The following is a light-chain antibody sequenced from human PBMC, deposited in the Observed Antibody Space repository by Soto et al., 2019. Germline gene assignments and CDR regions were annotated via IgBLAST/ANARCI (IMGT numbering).Light chain of an antibody. Sequence: IVLTQSPATLSLSPGERATLSCRASQSVSYYLAWYQQKPGQAPRLLIYDASNRATGIPARFSGSGSVTDFSLTISSLEPEDFAVYYCQQRSTWPSIPFGQGTRLDIK. J-gene: IGKJ5*01. CDR3: QQRSTWPSIP. CDR2: DAS. CDR1: QSVSYY. V-gene: IGKV3-11*01.